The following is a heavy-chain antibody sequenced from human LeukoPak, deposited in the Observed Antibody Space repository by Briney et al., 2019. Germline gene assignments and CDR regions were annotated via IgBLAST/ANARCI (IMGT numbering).Heavy chain of an antibody. CDR3: AREPAYHHIGNFDY. J-gene: IGHJ4*02. CDR2: ISSSSSYI. Sequence: GGSLRLSCAASGFTFSSYTMNWVRQAPGKGLEWVSSISSSSSYIYYADSVKGRFTISRDNAKNSLYLQMNSLRAEDTAVYYCAREPAYHHIGNFDYWGQGTLVTVSS. V-gene: IGHV3-21*06. CDR1: GFTFSSYT. D-gene: IGHD2-21*01.